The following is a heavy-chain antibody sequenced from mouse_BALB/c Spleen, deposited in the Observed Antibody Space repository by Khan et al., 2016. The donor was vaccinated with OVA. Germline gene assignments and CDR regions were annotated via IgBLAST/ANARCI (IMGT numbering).Heavy chain of an antibody. Sequence: VKLLESGPGLVAPSQSLSITCTVSGFSLTSYGVHWVRQPPGKGLEWLGVIWAGGSTNYSSALMSRLSISKDNSKSQVFLKMNSLQTDDTAMYYCARGDYGNLYYFDYWGQGTTLTVSS. CDR2: IWAGGST. CDR3: ARGDYGNLYYFDY. V-gene: IGHV2-9*02. CDR1: GFSLTSYG. J-gene: IGHJ2*01. D-gene: IGHD2-1*01.